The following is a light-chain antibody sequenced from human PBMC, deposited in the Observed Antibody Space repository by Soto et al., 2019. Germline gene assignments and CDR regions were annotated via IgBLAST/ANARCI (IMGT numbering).Light chain of an antibody. CDR3: QQYGSSPAT. J-gene: IGKJ1*01. CDR2: GAS. Sequence: EIVLTQSPGTLSLSPGERATLSCRASQSVSSSYLAWYQQKPGQAPRLLIYGASSRATGIPDRFRGSGSGTDFTLTISRLEPEDFAVYYCQQYGSSPATFGRGTKVDIK. V-gene: IGKV3-20*01. CDR1: QSVSSSY.